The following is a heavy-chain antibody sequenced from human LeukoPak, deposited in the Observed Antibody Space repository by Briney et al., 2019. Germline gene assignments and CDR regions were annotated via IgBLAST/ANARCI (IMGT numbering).Heavy chain of an antibody. CDR3: ARGRNVVVPAAKYYYYYYMDV. CDR1: GESFSGYY. CDR2: INHSGST. J-gene: IGHJ6*03. V-gene: IGHV4-34*01. Sequence: PSETLSLTCAVYGESFSGYYWSWIRQPPGKGLEWIGEINHSGSTNYNPSLKSRVTISVDTSKNQFSLKLSSVTAADTAVYYCARGRNVVVPAAKYYYYYYMDVWGKGTTVTVSS. D-gene: IGHD2-2*01.